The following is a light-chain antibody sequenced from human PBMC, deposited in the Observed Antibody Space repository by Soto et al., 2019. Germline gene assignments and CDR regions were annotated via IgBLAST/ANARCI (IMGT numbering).Light chain of an antibody. Sequence: DIRMSQSPSTLSASVGDRDTITCRASQSISSWLAWYQQKPGKAPKLLIYGASTLQRGVPPRFSGSGSGTDFTLTIAGLQPEDSATYFCQQSYSPPPITFGQGTRLEIK. V-gene: IGKV1-39*01. J-gene: IGKJ5*01. CDR3: QQSYSPPPIT. CDR2: GAS. CDR1: QSISSW.